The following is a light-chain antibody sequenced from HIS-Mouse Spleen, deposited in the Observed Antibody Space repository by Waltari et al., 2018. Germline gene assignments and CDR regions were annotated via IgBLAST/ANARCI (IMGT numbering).Light chain of an antibody. CDR2: EGS. V-gene: IGLV2-23*01. Sequence: QSALTQPASVSGSPGPSITIPCTGTSSDVGSYNLVSWYQQHPGKAPKLMIYEGSKPPSGVSNRFSGSKSGNTASLTISGLQAEDEADYYCCSYAGSSTWVFGGGTKLTVL. J-gene: IGLJ3*02. CDR3: CSYAGSSTWV. CDR1: SSDVGSYNL.